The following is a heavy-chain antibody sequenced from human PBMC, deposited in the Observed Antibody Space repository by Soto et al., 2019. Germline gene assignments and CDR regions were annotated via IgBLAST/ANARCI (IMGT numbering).Heavy chain of an antibody. CDR3: ARASSDATAISVSYFDY. J-gene: IGHJ4*02. CDR1: GFTFSSYG. Sequence: GGSLRLSCAASGFTFSSYGMHWVRQAPGKGLEWVAVIWYDGSNKYYADSVKGRFTISRDNSKNTLYLQMNNLRAEDTAVYYCARASSDATAISVSYFDYWGQGTLVTVSS. CDR2: IWYDGSNK. D-gene: IGHD2-2*02. V-gene: IGHV3-33*01.